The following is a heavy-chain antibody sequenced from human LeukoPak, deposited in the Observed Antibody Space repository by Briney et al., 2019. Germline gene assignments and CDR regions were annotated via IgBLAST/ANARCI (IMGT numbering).Heavy chain of an antibody. V-gene: IGHV4-39*07. D-gene: IGHD3-22*01. Sequence: PSETLSLTCTVSGGSISSSSYYWGWIRQPPGKGLEWIGSIYYSGSTYYNPSLKSRVTISVDTSKNQFSLKLSSVTAADTAVYYCARGPYYYDSDPWGKGTLVTVSS. CDR2: IYYSGST. CDR3: ARGPYYYDSDP. CDR1: GGSISSSSYY. J-gene: IGHJ5*02.